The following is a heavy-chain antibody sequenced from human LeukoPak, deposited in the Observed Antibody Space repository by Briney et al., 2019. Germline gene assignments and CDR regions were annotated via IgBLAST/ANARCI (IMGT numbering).Heavy chain of an antibody. V-gene: IGHV4-59*01. Sequence: PPESLSLTCTVSGGSLSTYHWNWIRKSPGKGLEWIGYMQSTGNSNYNPSLKSRVTMSVDMSRNQIVLNLSSVTAADTAVYFCARDKQHSYGRYFDHWGQGTLVTVSS. D-gene: IGHD5-18*01. J-gene: IGHJ4*02. CDR2: MQSTGNS. CDR1: GGSLSTYH. CDR3: ARDKQHSYGRYFDH.